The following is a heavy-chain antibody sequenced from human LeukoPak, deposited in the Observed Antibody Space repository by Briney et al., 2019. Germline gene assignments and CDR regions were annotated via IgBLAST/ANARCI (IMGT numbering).Heavy chain of an antibody. D-gene: IGHD3-22*01. J-gene: IGHJ5*02. CDR2: VYYSGST. Sequence: SETLSLTCTVSGGSISTYYWSWIRQPPGKGLEWIGYVYYSGSTNYNPSLKSPVTISVDTSKNQFSLKLTSVTAADTAVYYCARFSNYYDSSGYYYGFDPWGQGTLVTVSS. V-gene: IGHV4-59*01. CDR3: ARFSNYYDSSGYYYGFDP. CDR1: GGSISTYY.